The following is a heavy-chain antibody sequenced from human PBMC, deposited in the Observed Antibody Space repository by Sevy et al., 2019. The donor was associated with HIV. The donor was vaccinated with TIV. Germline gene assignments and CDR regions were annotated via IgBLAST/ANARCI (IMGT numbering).Heavy chain of an antibody. V-gene: IGHV3-15*07. CDR2: IKSESDGGTT. CDR3: TARNFDF. Sequence: GGSLRLSCAASGLTLSYAWMNWVRQAPGKGLEWVGHIKSESDGGTTDFATPVKGRFIISRDDSKNTLYLQMNSLKTGDTARSYCTARNFDFWGRGTLVTVSS. J-gene: IGHJ4*02. CDR1: GLTLSYAW.